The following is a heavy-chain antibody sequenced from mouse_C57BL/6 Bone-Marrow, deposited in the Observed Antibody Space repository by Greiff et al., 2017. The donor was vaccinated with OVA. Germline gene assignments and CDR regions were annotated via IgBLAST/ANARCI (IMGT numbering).Heavy chain of an antibody. CDR3: ARDPTVVHYFDY. J-gene: IGHJ2*01. V-gene: IGHV5-4*01. D-gene: IGHD1-1*01. Sequence: EVKVVESGGGLVKPGGSLKLSCAASGFTFSSYAMSWVRQTPEKRLEWVATISDGGSYTYYPDNVQGRFTISRDNAKNNLYLQMSHLKSEDTAMYYCARDPTVVHYFDYWGQGTTLTVSS. CDR1: GFTFSSYA. CDR2: ISDGGSYT.